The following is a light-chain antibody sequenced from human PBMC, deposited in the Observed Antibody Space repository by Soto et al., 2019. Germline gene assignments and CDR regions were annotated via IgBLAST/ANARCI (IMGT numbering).Light chain of an antibody. CDR3: NSYTTSNTRQIV. CDR1: SSDVGGYNY. Sequence: QSALTQPASVSGSPGQSITICCTGTSSDVGGYNYVSWYQQHPGKAPKFMIYDVSNRPSGVSTRFSGSKSGNTASLTISGLQAEDEADYYCNSYTTSNTRQIVFGTGTKSPS. CDR2: DVS. J-gene: IGLJ1*01. V-gene: IGLV2-14*01.